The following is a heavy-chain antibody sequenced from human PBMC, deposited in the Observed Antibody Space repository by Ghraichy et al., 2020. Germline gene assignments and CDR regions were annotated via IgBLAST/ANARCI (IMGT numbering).Heavy chain of an antibody. J-gene: IGHJ5*02. CDR2: PYYRSKWYN. D-gene: IGHD6-19*01. CDR1: GDSVSSNSAA. CDR3: ATRWPVFAP. Sequence: SQTLSLTCAISGDSVSSNSAAWNWIRQSPSRGLEWLGRPYYRSKWYNDYSPSVKSRISINPDTSMDQFSLQLNSVTPEDPAVYYCATRWPVFAPWGQGTLITVSS. V-gene: IGHV6-1*01.